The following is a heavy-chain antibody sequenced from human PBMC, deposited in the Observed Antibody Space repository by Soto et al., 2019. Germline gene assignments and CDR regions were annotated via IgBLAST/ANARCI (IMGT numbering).Heavy chain of an antibody. V-gene: IGHV5-51*01. CDR3: ASYPGIAAAGTGAFDI. CDR1: GYSFTSYW. J-gene: IGHJ3*02. Sequence: GESLKISCKGSGYSFTSYWIGWVRQMPGKGLEWMGIIYPGDSDTRYSPSFQGQVTISADKSIRAAYLQWSSLKASDAAMYYCASYPGIAAAGTGAFDIWGQGTMVTVSS. D-gene: IGHD6-13*01. CDR2: IYPGDSDT.